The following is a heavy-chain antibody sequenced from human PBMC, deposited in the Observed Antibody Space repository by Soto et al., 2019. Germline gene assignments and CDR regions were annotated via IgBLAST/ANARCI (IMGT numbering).Heavy chain of an antibody. CDR2: RKPNSGNT. V-gene: IGHV1-8*01. Sequence: QVQLVQSGAEVKKPGASVKVSCKASGYTFTSYDINWVRQATGQGLEWMGWRKPNSGNTGYARKFQGRVTMTRNTSKGTAYMKLRRLRTEDTAVYYRARGLAPSLGYSYGWPEDYYKIQPVDYWGQGTLVTVSS. D-gene: IGHD5-18*01. J-gene: IGHJ4*01. CDR1: GYTFTSYD. CDR3: ARGLAPSLGYSYGWPEDYYKIQPVDY.